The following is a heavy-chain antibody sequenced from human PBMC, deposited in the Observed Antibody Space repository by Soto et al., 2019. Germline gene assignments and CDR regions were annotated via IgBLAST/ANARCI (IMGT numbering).Heavy chain of an antibody. J-gene: IGHJ1*01. V-gene: IGHV4-30-4*01. CDR2: IHSSGSI. CDR1: GGSISSDDYY. Sequence: ASETLSLTCTVSGGSISSDDYYWSWIRQAPGRGLEWIGYIHSSGSIYYNPSLKSRATMSIDTAGNQFSLKVSSVTVADTAVYYCARDLDGLHDDTSGPFPRPGWGQGTLVTVSS. D-gene: IGHD3-22*01. CDR3: ARDLDGLHDDTSGPFPRPG.